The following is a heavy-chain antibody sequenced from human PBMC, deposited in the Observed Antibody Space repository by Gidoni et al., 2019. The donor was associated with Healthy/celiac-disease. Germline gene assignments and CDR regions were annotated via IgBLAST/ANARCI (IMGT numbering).Heavy chain of an antibody. CDR2: ISGSGGST. J-gene: IGHJ4*02. V-gene: IGHV3-23*01. D-gene: IGHD6-13*01. CDR3: AKALYSSSSSYFDY. Sequence: EVQLLESGGGLVQPGGSLRLSCAASGFTFSSYAMSWVRQVPGKGLGGVSAISGSGGSTDYADSVKGRFTISRDNSKNTLYLQMNSLRAEDTAVYYCAKALYSSSSSYFDYWGQGTLVTVSS. CDR1: GFTFSSYA.